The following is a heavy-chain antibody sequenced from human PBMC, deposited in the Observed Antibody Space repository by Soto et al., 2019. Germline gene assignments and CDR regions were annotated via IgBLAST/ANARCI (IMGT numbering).Heavy chain of an antibody. CDR3: ANGGPFTGGFDP. Sequence: EGQLLQSGGDLVQPGGSLRLSCAGSGLTLRSYAMTWIRQTPEKGLEWVSTISGRSGVPSYADSVNGRFTVSRGHSKNTLYLKMNSLRPDYTAIYYCANGGPFTGGFDPWGQGTLVTVAS. J-gene: IGHJ5*02. CDR2: ISGRSGVP. V-gene: IGHV3-23*01. D-gene: IGHD3-16*01. CDR1: GLTLRSYA.